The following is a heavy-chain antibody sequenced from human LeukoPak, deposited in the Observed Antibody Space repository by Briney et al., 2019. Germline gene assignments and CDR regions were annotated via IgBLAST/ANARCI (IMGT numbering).Heavy chain of an antibody. CDR1: GFTFSSYS. CDR3: ARGRRMTTVTQEYFQH. Sequence: GGSLRLSCAASGFTFSSYSMNWVRQAPGKGLEWVSSISSSSSYIYYADSVKGRFTISRDNAKNSLYLQMNSLRAEDTAVYYCARGRRMTTVTQEYFQHWGQGTLVTVSS. D-gene: IGHD4-17*01. V-gene: IGHV3-21*01. CDR2: ISSSSSYI. J-gene: IGHJ1*01.